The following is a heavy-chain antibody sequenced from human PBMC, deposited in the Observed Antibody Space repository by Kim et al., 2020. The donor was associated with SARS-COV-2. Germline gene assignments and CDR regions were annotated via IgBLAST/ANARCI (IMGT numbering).Heavy chain of an antibody. J-gene: IGHJ5*02. Sequence: SETLSLTCAASGGSISTSDYYWGWIRQPPGKGLEWIGNVYHDGDSYYNSFFKSRVTTSPDTSRNQFPLSLRLVTAAASAAYYCVRYEALGTYSYSLDPWG. CDR1: GGSISTSDYY. CDR3: VRYEALGTYSYSLDP. D-gene: IGHD1-26*01. CDR2: VYHDGDS. V-gene: IGHV4-39*06.